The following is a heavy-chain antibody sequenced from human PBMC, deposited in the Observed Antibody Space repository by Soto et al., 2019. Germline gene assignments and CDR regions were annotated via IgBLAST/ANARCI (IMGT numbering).Heavy chain of an antibody. CDR3: AREGYCSSTSCYPSRVTTASYWYYGMDV. CDR2: IIPIFGTA. J-gene: IGHJ6*02. D-gene: IGHD2-2*01. Sequence: SVKVSCKASGGTFSSYAISWVRQAPGQGLEWMGGIIPIFGTANYAQKFQGRVTITADESTSTAYMELSSLRSEDTAVYYCAREGYCSSTSCYPSRVTTASYWYYGMDVWGQGTTVTVSS. V-gene: IGHV1-69*13. CDR1: GGTFSSYA.